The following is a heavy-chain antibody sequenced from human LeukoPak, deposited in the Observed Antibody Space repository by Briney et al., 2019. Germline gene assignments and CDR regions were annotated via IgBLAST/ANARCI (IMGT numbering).Heavy chain of an antibody. D-gene: IGHD2-21*02. CDR1: GGSISSSSYY. CDR3: ARLGRCGGDCFDFDY. V-gene: IGHV4-39*07. Sequence: SETLSLTCTVSGGSISSSSYYWGWIRQPPGKGLEWIGSIYYSGSTYYNPSLKSRVTISVDTSKNQFSLKLSSVTAADTAVYFCARLGRCGGDCFDFDYWGQGTLVTVSS. J-gene: IGHJ4*02. CDR2: IYYSGST.